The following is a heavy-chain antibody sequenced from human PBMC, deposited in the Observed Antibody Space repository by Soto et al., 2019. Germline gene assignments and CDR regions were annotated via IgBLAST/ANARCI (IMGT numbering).Heavy chain of an antibody. V-gene: IGHV2-5*01. D-gene: IGHD4-17*01. CDR2: IYWNDDT. CDR3: AHRGYGNYPRDNWFDP. Sequence: QITLKESGPKLVKPTQNLTLTCTFSGFSLTTAGAGVGWIRQPPGKALEWLALIYWNDDTRYSPSLKSRLTITKDTSKNQVVLRMTHMDPVDTATYYCAHRGYGNYPRDNWFDPWGQGILVIVSS. J-gene: IGHJ5*02. CDR1: GFSLTTAGAG.